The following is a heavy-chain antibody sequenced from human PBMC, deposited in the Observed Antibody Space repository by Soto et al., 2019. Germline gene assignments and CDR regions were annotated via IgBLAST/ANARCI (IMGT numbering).Heavy chain of an antibody. CDR2: IIPMYGTT. CDR1: GGTFSSYA. J-gene: IGHJ6*02. V-gene: IGHV1-69*01. Sequence: QVQLVQSGAEVKKPGSSVKVSCRASGGTFSSYAMSWVRQAPGQGLEWLGGIIPMYGTTNYEQKFQDRVTITADESTGTAYLELRRLRPEDTALYFCARVVDPVNNVFHTAAIWGYGMDVWGQGTTVTVSS. D-gene: IGHD5-18*01. CDR3: ARVVDPVNNVFHTAAIWGYGMDV.